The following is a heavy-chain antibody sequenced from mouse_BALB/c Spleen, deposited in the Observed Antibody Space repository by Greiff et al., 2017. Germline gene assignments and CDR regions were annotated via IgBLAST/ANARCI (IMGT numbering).Heavy chain of an antibody. CDR3: ARDIWGTTVVAPMDY. V-gene: IGHV7-3*02. J-gene: IGHJ4*01. CDR2: IRNKANGYTT. D-gene: IGHD1-1*01. CDR1: GFTFTDYY. Sequence: EVKLVESGGGLVQPGGSLRLSCATSGFTFTDYYMSWVRQPPGKALEWLGFIRNKANGYTTEYSASVKGRFTISRDNSQSILYLQMNTLRAEDSATYYCARDIWGTTVVAPMDYWGQGTSVTVSS.